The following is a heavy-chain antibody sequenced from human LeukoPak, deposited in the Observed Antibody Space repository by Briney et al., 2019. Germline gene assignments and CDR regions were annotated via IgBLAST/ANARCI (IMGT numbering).Heavy chain of an antibody. CDR2: IYYSGST. V-gene: IGHV4-59*01. J-gene: IGHJ6*02. Sequence: SETLSLTCTVSGGSISSYYWSWIRQPPGKGLEWIGYIYYSGSTNYNPSLKSRVTISVDTSKNQFSLKLSSVTAADTAVYYCARALGYCSSTSCYNYYYYGMDVWGQGTTVTVSS. D-gene: IGHD2-2*01. CDR3: ARALGYCSSTSCYNYYYYGMDV. CDR1: GGSISSYY.